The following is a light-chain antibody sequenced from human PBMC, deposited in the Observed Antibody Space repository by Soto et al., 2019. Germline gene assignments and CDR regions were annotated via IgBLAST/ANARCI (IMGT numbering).Light chain of an antibody. J-gene: IGKJ1*01. Sequence: DIQMTQSPASLSASIGDRVTITCRASQGISNYVAWYQQKPGKVPKLLIYAASTLQSGVPSRFSGSGSGTDFTLTISSLQPEDVATYYCQKYLSALWTFGQGTKVEIK. V-gene: IGKV1-27*01. CDR2: AAS. CDR1: QGISNY. CDR3: QKYLSALWT.